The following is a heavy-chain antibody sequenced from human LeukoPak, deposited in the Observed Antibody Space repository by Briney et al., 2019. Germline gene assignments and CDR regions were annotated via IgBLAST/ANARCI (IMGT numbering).Heavy chain of an antibody. D-gene: IGHD3-10*01. Sequence: GASVKVSCKASGYTFTGYYMHWLRQAPGQGLEWMGRINPNSGGTNYAQKFQGRVTMTRDTSISTAYMELSRLRSDDTAVYYCARLLLYGSGIGSRDAFDIWGQGTMVTVSS. CDR3: ARLLLYGSGIGSRDAFDI. CDR1: GYTFTGYY. V-gene: IGHV1-2*06. J-gene: IGHJ3*02. CDR2: INPNSGGT.